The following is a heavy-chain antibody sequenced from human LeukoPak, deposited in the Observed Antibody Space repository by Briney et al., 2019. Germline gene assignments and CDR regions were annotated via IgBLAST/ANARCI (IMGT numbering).Heavy chain of an antibody. J-gene: IGHJ6*02. CDR2: INHNGNVN. CDR1: GFTFSSYW. V-gene: IGHV3-7*03. CDR3: ARGGGLDV. D-gene: IGHD3-16*01. Sequence: PGGSLRLSCAASGFTFSSYWMNWARQAPGKGLEWVASINHNGNVNYYVDSVKGRFTISRDNAKNSLYLQMSNLRAEDTAVYFCARGGGLDVGGQGATVTVPS.